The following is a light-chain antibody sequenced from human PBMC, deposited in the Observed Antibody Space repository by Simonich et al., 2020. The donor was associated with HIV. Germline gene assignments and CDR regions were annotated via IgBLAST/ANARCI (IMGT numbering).Light chain of an antibody. Sequence: EIVLTQSPGPLSLSPGESPTLSCRASQSVSSNYLAWYQQKPGQAPRRLIYGASSRATGIPDRFSGSGSGTDFTLTINRLEPEDFAVYYCQQYDRSPTWTFGQGTKVEIK. V-gene: IGKV3-20*01. CDR2: GAS. CDR1: QSVSSNY. J-gene: IGKJ1*01. CDR3: QQYDRSPTWT.